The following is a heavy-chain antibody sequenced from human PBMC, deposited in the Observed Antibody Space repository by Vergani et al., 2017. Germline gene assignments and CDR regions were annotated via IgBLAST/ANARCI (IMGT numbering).Heavy chain of an antibody. V-gene: IGHV3-23*04. CDR2: ISGSGGST. J-gene: IGHJ4*02. Sequence: EVQLVESGGGLVQPGGSLRLSCAASGFTFSSYGMHWVRQAPGKGLEWVSAISGSGGSTYYADSVKGRFTISRDNSKNTLYLQMNSLRAEDTAVYYCANSKWFGDTPPDYWGQGTLVTVSS. CDR1: GFTFSSYG. CDR3: ANSKWFGDTPPDY. D-gene: IGHD3-10*01.